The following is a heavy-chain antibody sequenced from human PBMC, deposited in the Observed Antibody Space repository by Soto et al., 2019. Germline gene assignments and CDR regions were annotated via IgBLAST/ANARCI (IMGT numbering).Heavy chain of an antibody. CDR1: GFTFSNYD. CDR3: AKEYYDSVWGSYVDY. Sequence: PGGSLRLSCAASGFTFSNYDMSWVRQAPGKGLEWVSGISSSGGSTYYADSVKGRFTISRDNSKNTLYLQMTSLRAEATPVYSCAKEYYDSVWGSYVDYWGQGTLVTVSS. J-gene: IGHJ4*02. D-gene: IGHD3-16*01. V-gene: IGHV3-23*01. CDR2: ISSSGGST.